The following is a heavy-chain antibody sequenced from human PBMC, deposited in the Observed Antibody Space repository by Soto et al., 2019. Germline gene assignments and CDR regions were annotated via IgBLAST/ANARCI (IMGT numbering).Heavy chain of an antibody. V-gene: IGHV4-30-4*01. CDR1: GGPIKTGDYY. J-gene: IGHJ4*02. CDR3: ARAGFSYGHLLF. Sequence: SETLSLTCNVSGGPIKTGDYYWNWIRQPPGKGLEWIGYVFYSGATNYSPSLKSRAAISMDTSKNQFSLSLTSVTAADTAVYYCARAGFSYGHLLFWGQGIRVTVYS. D-gene: IGHD3-10*01. CDR2: VFYSGAT.